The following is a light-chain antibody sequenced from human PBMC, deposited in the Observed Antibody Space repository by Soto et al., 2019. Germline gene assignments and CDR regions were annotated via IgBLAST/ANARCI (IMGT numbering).Light chain of an antibody. CDR3: AAWDDSLSGSYV. V-gene: IGLV1-47*01. Sequence: QSVLNQPPSASGTHGQRVTIACSGRSSNIGSNYVYWYQQLPGTAPKLLIYRNNQRPSGVPDRFSGSKSGTSASLAISGLRSEDEADYYCAAWDDSLSGSYVFGTGTKVTV. CDR2: RNN. J-gene: IGLJ1*01. CDR1: SSNIGSNY.